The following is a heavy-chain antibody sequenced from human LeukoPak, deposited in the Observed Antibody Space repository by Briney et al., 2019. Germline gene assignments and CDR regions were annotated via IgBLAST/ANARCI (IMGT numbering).Heavy chain of an antibody. D-gene: IGHD2-15*01. CDR3: ARLVGYCSGGSCYHFDY. Sequence: GESLKISCKGSGYSFTSYWIGWVRQMPGKGLEWMGIIYPGDPDTRYSPSFQGQVTISADKSISTAYLQWSSLKASDTAVYYCARLVGYCSGGSCYHFDYWGQGTLVTVSS. J-gene: IGHJ4*02. CDR2: IYPGDPDT. CDR1: GYSFTSYW. V-gene: IGHV5-51*01.